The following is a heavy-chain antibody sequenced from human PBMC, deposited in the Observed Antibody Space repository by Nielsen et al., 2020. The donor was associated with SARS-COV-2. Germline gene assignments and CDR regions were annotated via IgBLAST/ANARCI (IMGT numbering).Heavy chain of an antibody. CDR3: ARLPEKIVVVPAAPFDP. D-gene: IGHD2-2*01. CDR2: IYPGDSDT. Sequence: GESLKISCKTSGYRFNSYWIGWVRQMPGKGLEWMGIIYPGDSDTRYSPSFQGQVTISADKSISTAYLQWSSLKASDTAMYYCARLPEKIVVVPAAPFDPWGQGTLVTVSS. J-gene: IGHJ5*02. CDR1: GYRFNSYW. V-gene: IGHV5-51*01.